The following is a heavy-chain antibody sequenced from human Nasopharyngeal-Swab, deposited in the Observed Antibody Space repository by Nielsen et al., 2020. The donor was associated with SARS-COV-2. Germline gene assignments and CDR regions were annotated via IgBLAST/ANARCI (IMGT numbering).Heavy chain of an antibody. CDR1: GYSFTSYW. Sequence: GESLKISCKGSGYSFTSYWIAWVRQMPGKGLEWMGIIYPRDSDTSYSPSFQGQVTISADKSISTAYLQWSSLKASDTAMYYCVRPEGVATSFKYYFQYGMDVWGQGTMVTVSS. CDR2: IYPRDSDT. V-gene: IGHV5-51*01. D-gene: IGHD5-12*01. J-gene: IGHJ6*02. CDR3: VRPEGVATSFKYYFQYGMDV.